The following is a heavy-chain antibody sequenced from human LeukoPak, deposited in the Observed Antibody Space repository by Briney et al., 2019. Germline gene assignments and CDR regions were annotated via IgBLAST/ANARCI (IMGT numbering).Heavy chain of an antibody. CDR1: GFTFSSYA. CDR3: ARGSGYFQH. Sequence: GGSLRLSCAASGFTFSSYAMHWVRQAPGKRLEWVAVISYDGSNKYYADSVKGRFTISRDNSKNTLYLQMNSLRAEDTAVYYCARGSGYFQHWGQGTLVTVSS. CDR2: ISYDGSNK. V-gene: IGHV3-30-3*01. J-gene: IGHJ1*01.